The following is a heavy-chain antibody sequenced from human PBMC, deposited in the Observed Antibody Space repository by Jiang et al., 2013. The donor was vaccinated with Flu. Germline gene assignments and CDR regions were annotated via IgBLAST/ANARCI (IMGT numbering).Heavy chain of an antibody. V-gene: IGHV4-4*07. J-gene: IGHJ4*02. CDR2: IYTSGST. Sequence: GLVKPSETLSLTCAVSGGSISSYYWSWIRQPAGKGLEWIGRIYTSGSTNYNPSLKSRVTMSVDTSKNQFSLKLSSVTAADTAVYYCARGAYDSSGIGVYFDYWGQGTLVTVSS. CDR1: GGSISSYY. D-gene: IGHD3-22*01. CDR3: ARGAYDSSGIGVYFDY.